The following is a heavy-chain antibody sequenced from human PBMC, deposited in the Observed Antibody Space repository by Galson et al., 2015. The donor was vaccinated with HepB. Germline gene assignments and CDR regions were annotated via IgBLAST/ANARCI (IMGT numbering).Heavy chain of an antibody. CDR1: GYTFTSYG. D-gene: IGHD5-24*01. J-gene: IGHJ4*02. V-gene: IGHV1-18*01. CDR2: ISAYNGNT. Sequence: SVKVSCKASGYTFTSYGISWVRQAPGQGLEWMGWISAYNGNTNYAQKLQGRVTMTKDTSTSTDYMELRSLRSDDTAVYYCALSRNGYNWGYWGQGTLVTVSS. CDR3: ALSRNGYNWGY.